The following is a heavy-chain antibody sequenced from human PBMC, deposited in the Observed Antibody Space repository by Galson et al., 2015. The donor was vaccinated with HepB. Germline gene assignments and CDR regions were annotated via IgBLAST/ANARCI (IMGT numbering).Heavy chain of an antibody. Sequence: CAISGDSVSSNSASWNWIRQSPSRGLEWLGRTYYRSKWYNDYAVSVKSRITINPDTSKNQFSLQLNSVTPEDTAVYYCARELDGYKKVGAFDIWGQGTMVTVSS. CDR2: TYYRSKWYN. V-gene: IGHV6-1*01. D-gene: IGHD5-24*01. CDR1: GDSVSSNSAS. CDR3: ARELDGYKKVGAFDI. J-gene: IGHJ3*02.